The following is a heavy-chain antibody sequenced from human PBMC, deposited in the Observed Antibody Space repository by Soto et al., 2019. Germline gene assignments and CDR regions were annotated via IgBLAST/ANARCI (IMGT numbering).Heavy chain of an antibody. Sequence: QVQLVESGGGVVQPGRSLRLSCAASGFTFSSYGMHWVRQAPGKGLEWVAVIWYDGSNKYYADSVKGRFTISRDNSKNTLYLQMNGLRAEDTAVYYCARGGIAAAGSNWFDPWGQGTLVTVSS. CDR1: GFTFSSYG. J-gene: IGHJ5*02. CDR3: ARGGIAAAGSNWFDP. V-gene: IGHV3-33*01. D-gene: IGHD6-13*01. CDR2: IWYDGSNK.